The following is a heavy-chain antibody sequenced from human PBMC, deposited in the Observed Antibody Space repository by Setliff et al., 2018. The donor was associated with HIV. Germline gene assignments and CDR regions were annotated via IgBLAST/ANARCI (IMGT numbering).Heavy chain of an antibody. CDR1: GYSFSSHG. Sequence: GASVKVSCKPSGYSFSSHGVSWVRQAPGQGLEWVGWISSYTGKTKYAQNVQGRVTLTTDNSKNTLYLQVNSLTPEETAVYYCARGRDASRQRMDVWGKGTTVTVSS. D-gene: IGHD1-1*01. J-gene: IGHJ6*04. CDR3: ARGRDASRQRMDV. V-gene: IGHV1-18*01. CDR2: ISSYTGKT.